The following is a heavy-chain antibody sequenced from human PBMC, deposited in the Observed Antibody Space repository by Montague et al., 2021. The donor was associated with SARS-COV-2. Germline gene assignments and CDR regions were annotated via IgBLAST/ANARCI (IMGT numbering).Heavy chain of an antibody. Sequence: SETLSLTCAVSGDSIMTTDCWSWVRQPPGKGLEWIGEIYQGASTNYNPSIKSRVTMSVDRSKNQVSMELYSVTAADTALYYCVRAGGFHNRPPVWGQGALVIVSS. CDR3: VRAGGFHNRPPV. V-gene: IGHV4-4*02. CDR1: GDSIMTTDC. CDR2: IYQGAST. J-gene: IGHJ4*02. D-gene: IGHD4-23*01.